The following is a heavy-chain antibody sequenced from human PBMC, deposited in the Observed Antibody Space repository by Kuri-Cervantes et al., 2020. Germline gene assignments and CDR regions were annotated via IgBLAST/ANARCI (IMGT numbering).Heavy chain of an antibody. J-gene: IGHJ5*02. CDR2: ISWNSGSI. V-gene: IGHV3-48*04. CDR1: GFTVSSNY. Sequence: GGSLRLSCAASGFTVSSNYMSWVRQAPGKGLEWVSGISWNSGSIGYADSVKGRFTISRGNAKNSLYLQMNSLRAEDTAVYYCARIGTGYKFRFDPWGQGTLVTVSS. D-gene: IGHD3-9*01. CDR3: ARIGTGYKFRFDP.